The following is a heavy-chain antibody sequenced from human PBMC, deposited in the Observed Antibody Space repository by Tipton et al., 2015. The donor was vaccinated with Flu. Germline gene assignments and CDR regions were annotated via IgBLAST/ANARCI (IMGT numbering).Heavy chain of an antibody. J-gene: IGHJ4*02. Sequence: QLVQSGAEVKKPGASVKVSCKASGYTFTGYYMHWVRQAPGQGLEWMGRINPNSGGTNYAQKFQGRVTMTRDTSISTAYMELSRLRSDDTAVYYCAKSKGSGRYYALFDYWGQGTLVTVSS. D-gene: IGHD1-26*01. CDR2: INPNSGGT. V-gene: IGHV1-2*06. CDR3: AKSKGSGRYYALFDY. CDR1: GYTFTGYY.